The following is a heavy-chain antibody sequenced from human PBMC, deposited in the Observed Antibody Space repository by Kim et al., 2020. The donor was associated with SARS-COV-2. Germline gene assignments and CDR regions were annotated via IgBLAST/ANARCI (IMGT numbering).Heavy chain of an antibody. CDR2: IWYDGSKK. J-gene: IGHJ4*02. V-gene: IGHV3-33*01. Sequence: GGSLRLSCAATGFTFSSYGFHWVRQAPGKGLDWVALIWYDGSKKYYADSVKGRFTVSRDNSKTTLYLLMTSLRVDDTAVYYCARNTRGGSSYPDFDIWGQGTLVTVSS. CDR3: ARNTRGGSSYPDFDI. D-gene: IGHD3-16*02. CDR1: GFTFSSYG.